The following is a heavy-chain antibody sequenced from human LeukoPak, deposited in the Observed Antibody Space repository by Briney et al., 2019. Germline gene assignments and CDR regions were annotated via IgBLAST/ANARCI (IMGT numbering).Heavy chain of an antibody. CDR3: ATQIVAGYFMNG. V-gene: IGHV3-23*01. CDR2: ISGSGGST. J-gene: IGHJ4*02. Sequence: GGTLRLSCAASGFSFRTYGMSWVRQAPGKGLEWVSGISGSGGSTYYADSVKGRLTISRDNSKNTLNLQMNNLRAEDTAVYYCATQIVAGYFMNGWGQGTLVTVSS. CDR1: GFSFRTYG. D-gene: IGHD2-21*01.